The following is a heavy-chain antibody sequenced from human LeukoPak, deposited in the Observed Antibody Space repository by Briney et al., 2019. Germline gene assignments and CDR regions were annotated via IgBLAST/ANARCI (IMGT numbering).Heavy chain of an antibody. Sequence: PGGSLRLSCAASGFTFSSYAMNWVRQAPGKGLEWVSIISSSDNSTYYADSVKGRFTISRDNAKNSLYLQMNSLRAEDTAVYYCARGVSGEPWGQGTLVTVSS. CDR1: GFTFSSYA. CDR3: ARGVSGEP. J-gene: IGHJ5*02. CDR2: ISSSDNST. V-gene: IGHV3-21*01. D-gene: IGHD1-14*01.